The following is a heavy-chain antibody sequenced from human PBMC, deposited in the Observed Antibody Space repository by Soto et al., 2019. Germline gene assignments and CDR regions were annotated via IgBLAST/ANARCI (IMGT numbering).Heavy chain of an antibody. CDR1: GFTFSSYG. D-gene: IGHD6-19*01. CDR2: ISYDGSNK. CDR3: AKEPGIAVAGTFDY. V-gene: IGHV3-30*18. Sequence: QVQLVESGGGVVQPGRSLRLSCAASGFTFSSYGMHWVRQAPGKGLEWVAVISYDGSNKYYADSVKGRFTISRDNSKNTLYLQMNSLRAEDTAVYYCAKEPGIAVAGTFDYWGQGTLVTVSS. J-gene: IGHJ4*02.